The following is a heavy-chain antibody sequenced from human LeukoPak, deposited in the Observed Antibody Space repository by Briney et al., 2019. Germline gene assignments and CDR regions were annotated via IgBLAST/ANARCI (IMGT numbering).Heavy chain of an antibody. J-gene: IGHJ4*02. D-gene: IGHD6-6*01. CDR2: ISSSGSTI. CDR3: ARRRSPSRSSKASLDY. Sequence: GGSLRLSCAGCRCTFSDYYMSEIRQAPGKGLEGVSYISSSGSTIYYEDSVKGRFTISRDNPKNSLYLQMNSLRAEDTAVYYCARRRSPSRSSKASLDYWGQGTLVTVSS. V-gene: IGHV3-11*01. CDR1: RCTFSDYY.